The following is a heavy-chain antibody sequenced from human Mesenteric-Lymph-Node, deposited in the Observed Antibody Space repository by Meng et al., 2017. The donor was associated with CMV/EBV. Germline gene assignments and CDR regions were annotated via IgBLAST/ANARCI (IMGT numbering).Heavy chain of an antibody. CDR2: INSDGSTT. CDR1: GFTFSVYW. CDR3: AVIPRGLRVRDPGR. Sequence: GGSLRLSCTASGFTFSVYWMHWVRQAPGQGLEWVSRINSDGSTTTYADSVRGRFTISRDNAKNTLFLQMSSLRADDTAVYYCAVIPRGLRVRDPGRWGQGTRVTVSS. V-gene: IGHV3-74*03. J-gene: IGHJ4*02. D-gene: IGHD5-24*01.